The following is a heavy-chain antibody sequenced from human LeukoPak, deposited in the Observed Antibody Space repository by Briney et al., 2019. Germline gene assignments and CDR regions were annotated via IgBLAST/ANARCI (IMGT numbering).Heavy chain of an antibody. CDR1: GYTLTELS. V-gene: IGHV1-24*01. Sequence: ASVKVSCKVSGYTLTELSMLWVRQAPGKGLEWMGGFDPEDGETIYAQKFQGRVTMTEDTSTDTAYMELSSLRSEDTAVYYCATDLEERITISAGGFDPWGQGTLVTVSS. J-gene: IGHJ5*02. D-gene: IGHD3-3*01. CDR3: ATDLEERITISAGGFDP. CDR2: FDPEDGET.